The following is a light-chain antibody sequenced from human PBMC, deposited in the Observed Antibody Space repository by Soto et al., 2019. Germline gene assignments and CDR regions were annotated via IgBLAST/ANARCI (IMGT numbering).Light chain of an antibody. CDR1: SSDVGGYNY. CDR2: DVS. V-gene: IGLV2-14*01. Sequence: QSVLTQPASVSGSPGQSITISCTGTSSDVGGYNYVSWYQQHPGKAPKLMIYDVSNRPSGVSNRFSGSKSGNTASLTISGIQVEEEADYYCTSYTPSSTYVFGPGTKVTVL. CDR3: TSYTPSSTYV. J-gene: IGLJ1*01.